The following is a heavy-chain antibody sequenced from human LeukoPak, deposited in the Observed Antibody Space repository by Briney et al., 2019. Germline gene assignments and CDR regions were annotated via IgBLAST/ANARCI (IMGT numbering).Heavy chain of an antibody. V-gene: IGHV3-23*01. CDR2: ISSSGNT. D-gene: IGHD2-2*02. Sequence: PGGSLRLSCAASGFTFSRSAMTWVRQTPGKGLDWVSSISSSGNTYYADSVKGRFTISRDNSKNMLYLQMNSLRAEDTAVYYCTKTAPAAIYWFDPWGQGTLVTVSS. J-gene: IGHJ5*02. CDR1: GFTFSRSA. CDR3: TKTAPAAIYWFDP.